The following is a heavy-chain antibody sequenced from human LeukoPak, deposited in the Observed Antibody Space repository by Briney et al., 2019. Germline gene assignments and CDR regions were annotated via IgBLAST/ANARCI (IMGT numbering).Heavy chain of an antibody. Sequence: GGSLRLSCAASGFTFNNYWMHWVRQAPGKGLVWVSGINSDGSSATYADSVKGRFTISRDNAKNTLYLEMNSLRAEDMAVYYCAIGVVITTAFDNWGQGTLVTVSS. CDR2: INSDGSSA. CDR3: AIGVVITTAFDN. CDR1: GFTFNNYW. J-gene: IGHJ4*02. V-gene: IGHV3-74*01. D-gene: IGHD3-22*01.